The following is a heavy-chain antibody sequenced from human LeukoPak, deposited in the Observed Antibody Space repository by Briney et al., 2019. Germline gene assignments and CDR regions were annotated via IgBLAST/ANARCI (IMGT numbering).Heavy chain of an antibody. CDR1: GGSINSYY. V-gene: IGHV4-59*01. D-gene: IGHD6-6*01. J-gene: IGHJ4*02. CDR3: ARDGCGSSSCLDY. CDR2: ISYSGST. Sequence: SETLPLTCTVYGGSINSYYWGWIRQPPGKGLEWNGYISYSGSTNYNPSLKSRVTISVDTSKNQFSLKLSSVTAADTAVYYCARDGCGSSSCLDYWGQGTLVTVSS.